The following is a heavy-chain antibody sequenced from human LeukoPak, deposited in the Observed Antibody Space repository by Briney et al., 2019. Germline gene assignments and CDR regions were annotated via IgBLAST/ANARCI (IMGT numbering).Heavy chain of an antibody. V-gene: IGHV1-18*01. CDR3: ARRGSTYYDSSGYSDYFDY. Sequence: ASVKVSCKASGGTFSSYAISWVRQAPGQGLEWMGWISAYNGNTNYAQKLQGRVTMTADTSTSTAYMELRSLRSDDTAVYYCARRGSTYYDSSGYSDYFDYWGQGTLVTVSS. D-gene: IGHD3-22*01. J-gene: IGHJ4*02. CDR2: ISAYNGNT. CDR1: GGTFSSYA.